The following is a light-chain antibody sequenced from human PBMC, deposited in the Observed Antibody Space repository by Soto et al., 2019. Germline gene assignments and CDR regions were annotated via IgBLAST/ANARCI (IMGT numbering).Light chain of an antibody. CDR2: KAS. J-gene: IGKJ1*01. Sequence: DIQMTQSPSSLSASLGDKVNITCRASQAISNYLAWYQQKPGKVPKLLIYKASTLKSGVPSRFSGSGSGTEFTLTISSLQPDEFATYYCQHYNSYSEAFGQGTKVDNK. CDR1: QAISNY. V-gene: IGKV1-5*03. CDR3: QHYNSYSEA.